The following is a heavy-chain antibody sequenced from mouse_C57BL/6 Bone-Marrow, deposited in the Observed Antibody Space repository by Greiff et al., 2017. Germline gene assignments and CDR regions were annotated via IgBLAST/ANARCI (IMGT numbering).Heavy chain of an antibody. V-gene: IGHV1-80*01. Sequence: VKLQESGAELVQPGASVKISCKASGYAFSSYWMNWVKQRPGKGLEWIGQIYPGDGDTNYNGKFKGKATLTADKSYSTAYMQLSSLTSEDSAVYLCARSRYYDDSTWYFDVWGTGTTVTVSS. D-gene: IGHD1-1*01. J-gene: IGHJ1*03. CDR1: GYAFSSYW. CDR3: ARSRYYDDSTWYFDV. CDR2: IYPGDGDT.